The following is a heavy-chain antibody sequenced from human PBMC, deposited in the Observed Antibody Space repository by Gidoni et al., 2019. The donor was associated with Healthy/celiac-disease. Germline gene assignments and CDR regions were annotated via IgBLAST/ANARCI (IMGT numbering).Heavy chain of an antibody. Sequence: QVQLQESGPGLVKPSETLSLTCPVSGGSISSYYWSWIRQPAGKGLEWIGHIYTSGSTNYNPSLKSRVTMSVDTSKNQFSLKLSSVTAADTAVYYCARGSAAGSPDPFDYWGQGTLVTVSS. V-gene: IGHV4-4*07. CDR1: GGSISSYY. J-gene: IGHJ4*02. D-gene: IGHD6-13*01. CDR3: ARGSAAGSPDPFDY. CDR2: IYTSGST.